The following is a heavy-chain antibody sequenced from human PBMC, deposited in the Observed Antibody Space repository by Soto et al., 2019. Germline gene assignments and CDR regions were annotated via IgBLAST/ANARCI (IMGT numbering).Heavy chain of an antibody. CDR1: GGSFSGYY. CDR2: INHSGST. D-gene: IGHD3-10*01. V-gene: IGHV4-34*01. CDR3: ARHYSSGNYYSPINY. Sequence: SETLSLTCAVYGGSFSGYYWTWFRQPPRTGLEWIGEINHSGSTNYNPSLKSRVTISVDTSKNQFSLKLTSVTAADTAVYYCARHYSSGNYYSPINYWGQGALVTVSS. J-gene: IGHJ4*02.